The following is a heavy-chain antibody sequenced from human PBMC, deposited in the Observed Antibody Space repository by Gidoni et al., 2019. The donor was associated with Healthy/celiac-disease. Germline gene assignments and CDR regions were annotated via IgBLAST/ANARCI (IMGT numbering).Heavy chain of an antibody. V-gene: IGHV3-7*01. CDR2: IKQDGSEK. Sequence: EVQLVESGGGLVQPGGSLRLSCAASGFTLSSYWMSWVRQAPGKGLEWVANIKQDGSEKYYVDSVKGRFTISRDNAKNSLYLQMNSLRAEDTAVYYCARVSGRNRFDYWGQGTLVTVSS. CDR3: ARVSGRNRFDY. CDR1: GFTLSSYW. D-gene: IGHD6-25*01. J-gene: IGHJ4*02.